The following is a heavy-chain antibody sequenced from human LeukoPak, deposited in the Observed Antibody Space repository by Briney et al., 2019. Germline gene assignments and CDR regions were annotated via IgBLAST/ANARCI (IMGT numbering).Heavy chain of an antibody. CDR3: ARDPEMATVTTGWFDP. CDR1: GFTFSSYA. Sequence: GGSLRLSCAASGFTFSSYAMHWVRQAPGKGLEWVAVISYDGSNKYYADSVKGRFTISRDNSKNTLYLQMNSLRAEDTAVYYCARDPEMATVTTGWFDPWGQGTLVTVSS. D-gene: IGHD4-17*01. V-gene: IGHV3-30-3*01. J-gene: IGHJ5*02. CDR2: ISYDGSNK.